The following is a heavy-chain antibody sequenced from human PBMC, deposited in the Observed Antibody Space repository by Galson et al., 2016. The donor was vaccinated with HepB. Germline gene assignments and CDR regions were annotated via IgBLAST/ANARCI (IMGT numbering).Heavy chain of an antibody. J-gene: IGHJ3*02. CDR1: GFTFDDYA. Sequence: SLRLSCAASGFTFDDYAMHWVRQTPGRGLEWVAGISWNSANIAYADSMKGRFTVSRDNARSSLYLPLNWLRADDTALYYCVKDYRSYYASGVTFDIWGQGTMVTVSS. D-gene: IGHD3-10*01. CDR2: ISWNSANI. CDR3: VKDYRSYYASGVTFDI. V-gene: IGHV3-9*01.